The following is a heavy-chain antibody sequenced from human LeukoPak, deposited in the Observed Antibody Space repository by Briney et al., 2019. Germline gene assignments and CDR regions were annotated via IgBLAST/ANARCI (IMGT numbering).Heavy chain of an antibody. V-gene: IGHV1-69*06. D-gene: IGHD6-13*01. J-gene: IGHJ6*04. Sequence: SVTVSCKASGGTFSSYAISWVRQATGQGLEWIGGIIPIFGTANYAQKFQGRVTITADKSTSTAYMELISLRSEDTAVYYCARVGEGHSSSWFYYYGMDVWGKGTTVTVSS. CDR2: IIPIFGTA. CDR1: GGTFSSYA. CDR3: ARVGEGHSSSWFYYYGMDV.